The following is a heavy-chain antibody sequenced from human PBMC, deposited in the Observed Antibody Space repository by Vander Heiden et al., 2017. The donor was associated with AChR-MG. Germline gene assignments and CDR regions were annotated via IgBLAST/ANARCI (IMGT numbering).Heavy chain of an antibody. CDR1: GYSFTSYW. CDR3: ARHITGTTSWFDP. CDR2: IYPGDSDT. V-gene: IGHV5-51*01. Sequence: EVQLVQSGAAVKRPGESLKLSCQGSGYSFTSYWIGWVGQMPGKGLEWMGIIYPGDSDTRYSPAFQGQVTISADKSISTAYLQWSSLKASDTAMYYCARHITGTTSWFDPWGHGRLVAVSS. D-gene: IGHD1-7*01. J-gene: IGHJ5*02.